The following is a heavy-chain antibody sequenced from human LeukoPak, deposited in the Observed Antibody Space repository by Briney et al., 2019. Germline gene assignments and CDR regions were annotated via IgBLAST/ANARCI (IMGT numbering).Heavy chain of an antibody. CDR3: ARGTFGATTGDAFDI. V-gene: IGHV1-69*01. D-gene: IGHD1-26*01. CDR1: GGTFSSYA. J-gene: IGHJ3*02. Sequence: SVKVSCKASGGTFSSYAISWVRQAPGQGLEWMGGIIPIFGTANYAQKFQGGVTITADESTSTAYMELSSLRSEDTAVYYCARGTFGATTGDAFDIWGQGTMVTVSS. CDR2: IIPIFGTA.